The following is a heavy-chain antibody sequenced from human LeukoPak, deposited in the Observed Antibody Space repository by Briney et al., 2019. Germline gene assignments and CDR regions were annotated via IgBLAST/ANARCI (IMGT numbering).Heavy chain of an antibody. CDR3: AREGSYCGGACYSNYYFDY. Sequence: GGSLRLSCAASGFTFSSYVMHWVRQAPGKGLEWVADISFDGSNKYCTDSVKGRFTISRDNSKNTLYLQMNSLRPEDTAVYYCAREGSYCGGACYSNYYFDYWGQGTLVTVSS. CDR1: GFTFSSYV. CDR2: ISFDGSNK. J-gene: IGHJ4*02. D-gene: IGHD2-21*02. V-gene: IGHV3-30-3*01.